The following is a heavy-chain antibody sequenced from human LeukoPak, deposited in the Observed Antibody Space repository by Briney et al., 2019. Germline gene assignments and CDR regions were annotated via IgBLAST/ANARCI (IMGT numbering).Heavy chain of an antibody. J-gene: IGHJ4*02. CDR1: GYTFTGYY. CDR2: INSDSGGT. D-gene: IGHD4-17*01. Sequence: ASVKVSCKASGYTFTGYYIDWVRQTPGQGLEWMGWINSDSGGTNYAQKFQGRVTMTRDTSTSTAYMELSSLRSDDTAFYYCARDTITVTTPYFDYWGQGTLVTVPS. V-gene: IGHV1-2*02. CDR3: ARDTITVTTPYFDY.